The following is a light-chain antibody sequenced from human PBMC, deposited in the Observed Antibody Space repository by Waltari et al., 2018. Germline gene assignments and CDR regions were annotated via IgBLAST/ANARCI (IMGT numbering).Light chain of an antibody. J-gene: IGKJ1*01. V-gene: IGKV1-39*01. CDR3: QQTYSTWT. CDR1: QSISNN. Sequence: DIQMTQSPSSLSASVGDRVTITCRASQSISNNLNWYQQKPGKAPKLLIYATSVLQSGVPSRFSGRRSGTDFTLTISSLQPEDFATYYCQQTYSTWTFGQGTAVEIK. CDR2: ATS.